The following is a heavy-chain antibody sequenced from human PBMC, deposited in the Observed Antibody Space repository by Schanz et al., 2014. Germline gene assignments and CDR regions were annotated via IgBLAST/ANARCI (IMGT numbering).Heavy chain of an antibody. D-gene: IGHD3-3*01. J-gene: IGHJ3*02. Sequence: QVQLVQSGAEVKKPGASVKVSCKVSGYSLNELSMHWVRQAPGRGLEWMGGFHHEDGDTVYAQKFQGRVIMTEDTSTDTAYVELSSLRSDDTAMYYCVTEKRMESGTWAKAFDIWGQGTWXTVSS. CDR1: GYSLNELS. CDR3: VTEKRMESGTWAKAFDI. V-gene: IGHV1-24*01. CDR2: FHHEDGDT.